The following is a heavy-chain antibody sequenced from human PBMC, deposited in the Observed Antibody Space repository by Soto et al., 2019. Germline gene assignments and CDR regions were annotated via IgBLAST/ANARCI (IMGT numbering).Heavy chain of an antibody. CDR2: IIPIFGTA. D-gene: IGHD4-17*01. Sequence: QVQLVQSGAEVKKPGSSVKVSCKASGGTFSSYAISWVRQAPGQGLEWMGGIIPIFGTANYAQKFQGRVTITADESTSTAHMELSSLRSEDTAVYYCATIEVPDYGDYSYYYYYGMDVWGQGTTVTVSS. CDR1: GGTFSSYA. V-gene: IGHV1-69*01. J-gene: IGHJ6*02. CDR3: ATIEVPDYGDYSYYYYYGMDV.